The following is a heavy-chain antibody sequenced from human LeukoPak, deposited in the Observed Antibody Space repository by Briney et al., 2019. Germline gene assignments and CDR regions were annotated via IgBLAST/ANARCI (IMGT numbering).Heavy chain of an antibody. CDR2: IYPGDSDT. D-gene: IGHD3-9*01. V-gene: IGHV5-51*01. J-gene: IGHJ5*02. CDR1: GYSFTSYW. CDR3: ARSYDILTGYLNWFDP. Sequence: GDSLKISCKGSGYSFTSYWIGWVRQMPGKGLEWMGIIYPGDSDTRYSPSFQGQVTISADKSISTAYLQWSSLKASDTAMYYCARSYDILTGYLNWFDPWGQGTLVTVSS.